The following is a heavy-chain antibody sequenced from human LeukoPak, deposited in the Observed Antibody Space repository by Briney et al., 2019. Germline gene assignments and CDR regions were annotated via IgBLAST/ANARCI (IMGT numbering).Heavy chain of an antibody. D-gene: IGHD3-3*01. CDR3: ARAPQRITIFGVVISNWFDP. CDR2: INHSGST. CDR1: GGSFSGYY. Sequence: SETLSLTCAVYGGSFSGYYWSWIRQPPGKGLEWIGEINHSGSTNYNPSLKSRVTISVDTSKNQFSLKPSSVTAADTAVYYCARAPQRITIFGVVISNWFDPWGQGTLVTVSS. V-gene: IGHV4-34*01. J-gene: IGHJ5*02.